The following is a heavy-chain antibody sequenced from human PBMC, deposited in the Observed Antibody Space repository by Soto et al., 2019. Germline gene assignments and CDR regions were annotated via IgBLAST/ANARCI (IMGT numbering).Heavy chain of an antibody. D-gene: IGHD3-22*01. V-gene: IGHV4-39*07. CDR2: IYYSGST. CDR1: GGSISSSSYY. Sequence: PSETLSLTCTVSGGSISSSSYYWGWIRQPPGKGLEWIGGIYYSGSTYYNPSLKSRVTISVDTSKNQFSLKLSSVTAADTAVYYCARARGRYYDSSGYYSPLYYFDYWGQGTLVTVSS. J-gene: IGHJ4*02. CDR3: ARARGRYYDSSGYYSPLYYFDY.